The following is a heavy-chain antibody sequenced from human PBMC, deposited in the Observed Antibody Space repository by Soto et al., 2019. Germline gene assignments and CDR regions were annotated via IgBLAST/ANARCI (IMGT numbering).Heavy chain of an antibody. V-gene: IGHV4-31*03. CDR1: GGSISRGGFF. CDR2: IYDSGST. Sequence: TLSLTCSVSGGSISRGGFFWNWIRQHPGEGLEWIGCIYDSGSTYYNPSLKSRLTISVDPSKNHFSLNLTSATAADTAVYYCARGAILRGPGHYYAMDVWGQGTTVTVSS. CDR3: ARGAILRGPGHYYAMDV. J-gene: IGHJ6*02. D-gene: IGHD2-21*01.